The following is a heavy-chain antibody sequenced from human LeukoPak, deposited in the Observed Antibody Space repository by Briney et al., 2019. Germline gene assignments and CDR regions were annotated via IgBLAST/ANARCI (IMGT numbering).Heavy chain of an antibody. D-gene: IGHD5-12*01. J-gene: IGHJ6*03. V-gene: IGHV3-15*01. CDR1: GFTFSNAW. CDR3: AKDSVKVATIRRVPHYMDV. CDR2: IKSKTDGGTT. Sequence: GGSLRLSCAASGFTFSNAWMSWVRQAPGKGLEWVGRIKSKTDGGTTDYAAPVKGRFTISRDDSKNTLYLQMNSLRAEDTAVYYCAKDSVKVATIRRVPHYMDVWGKGTTVTISS.